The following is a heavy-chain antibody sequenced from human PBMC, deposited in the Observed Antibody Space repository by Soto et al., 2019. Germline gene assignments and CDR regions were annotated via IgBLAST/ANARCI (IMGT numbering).Heavy chain of an antibody. V-gene: IGHV4-34*01. D-gene: IGHD4-17*01. CDR2: INHSGST. CDR1: GRSFSGYY. Sequence: QVQLQQWGAGLLKPSETLSLTCAVYGRSFSGYYWSWIRQPPGKGLEWIGEINHSGSTNYNPSLNSRVTISVDTSQNQFSLNLSSVTAADTAVYYCAGAYGGNSGVFDYWGQGTLVTVSS. J-gene: IGHJ4*02. CDR3: AGAYGGNSGVFDY.